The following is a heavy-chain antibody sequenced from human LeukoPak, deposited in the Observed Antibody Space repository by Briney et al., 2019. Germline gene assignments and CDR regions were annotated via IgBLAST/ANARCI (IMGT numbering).Heavy chain of an antibody. CDR3: ARLAPCSSTSCYAYYYYYMDV. V-gene: IGHV4-34*01. CDR1: GGSFSGYY. D-gene: IGHD2-2*01. J-gene: IGHJ6*03. Sequence: SETLSLTCAVYGGSFSGYYWSWIRQPPGKGLERIGEINHSGSTNYNPSLKSRVTISVDTSKNQFSLKLSSVTAADTAVYYCARLAPCSSTSCYAYYYYYMDVWGKGTTVTISS. CDR2: INHSGST.